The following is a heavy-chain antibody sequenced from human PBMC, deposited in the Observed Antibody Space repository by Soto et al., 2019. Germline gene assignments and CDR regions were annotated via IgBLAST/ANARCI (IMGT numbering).Heavy chain of an antibody. CDR2: LFYSGGT. Sequence: PSETLSLTCSVSGDSISNSNYYWGWIRQPPGKGLEWIGHLFYSGGTYYNPSLKSRVTISVDTSKNQFSLKLSSVTAADTAVYYCARYLGQYYYDSSGYYYPGAAFDIWGQGTMVTVSS. CDR1: GDSISNSNYY. J-gene: IGHJ3*02. D-gene: IGHD3-22*01. V-gene: IGHV4-39*01. CDR3: ARYLGQYYYDSSGYYYPGAAFDI.